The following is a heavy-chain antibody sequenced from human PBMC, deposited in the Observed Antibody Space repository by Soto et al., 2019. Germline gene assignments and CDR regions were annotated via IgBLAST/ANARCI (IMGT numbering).Heavy chain of an antibody. CDR3: ATRSPAFDY. Sequence: QVQLVQSGPEVKKPGASVKVSCKTSGYTFTSYGIAWVRQAPGQGLEWMGWISTYKGNTNYAQRFQGRVNMTTDTSTRTAYMELRSLGSDDTAVFYCATRSPAFDYWGQGTLVTVSS. CDR2: ISTYKGNT. J-gene: IGHJ4*02. CDR1: GYTFTSYG. V-gene: IGHV1-18*01.